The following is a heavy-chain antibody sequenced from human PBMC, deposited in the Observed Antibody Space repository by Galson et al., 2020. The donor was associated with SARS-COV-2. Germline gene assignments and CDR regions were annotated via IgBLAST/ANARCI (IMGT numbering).Heavy chain of an antibody. D-gene: IGHD3-22*01. CDR1: GFTFSSYS. Sequence: NSGGSLRLSCAASGFTFSSYSMNWVRQAPGKGLEWVSSISSSSSYIYYADSVKGRFTISRDNAKNSLYLQMNSLRAEDTAVYYCAREKYYYDSSGYYRYWGQGTLVTVSS. CDR2: ISSSSSYI. V-gene: IGHV3-21*01. J-gene: IGHJ4*02. CDR3: AREKYYYDSSGYYRY.